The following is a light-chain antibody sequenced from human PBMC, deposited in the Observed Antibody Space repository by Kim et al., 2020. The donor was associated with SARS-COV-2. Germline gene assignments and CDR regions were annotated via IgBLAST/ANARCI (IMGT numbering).Light chain of an antibody. V-gene: IGLV3-19*01. J-gene: IGLJ2*01. CDR3: NSRGSNDNVL. Sequence: VALGQTVSSTGQGDSLRSYYATWYQQKPGQGPIVVIYGKNNRPSGIPDRFSGSSSGDTASLTITGTQAGDEADYYCNSRGSNDNVLFGGGTQLTVL. CDR1: SLRSYY. CDR2: GKN.